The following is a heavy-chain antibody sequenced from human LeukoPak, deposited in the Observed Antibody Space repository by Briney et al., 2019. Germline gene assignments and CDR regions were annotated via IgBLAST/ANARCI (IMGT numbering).Heavy chain of an antibody. J-gene: IGHJ4*02. V-gene: IGHV3-73*01. CDR2: IGNKASNYAT. Sequence: GGSLRLSCAASGLTFSGSAMHWVRQASGKGLEWVGHIGNKASNYATDYAPSLKGRFTISRDDSKDTAYLQVNSLKPEDTAVYYCAGNYDSWTGLNYWGLGTLVTVSS. D-gene: IGHD3-3*01. CDR1: GLTFSGSA. CDR3: AGNYDSWTGLNY.